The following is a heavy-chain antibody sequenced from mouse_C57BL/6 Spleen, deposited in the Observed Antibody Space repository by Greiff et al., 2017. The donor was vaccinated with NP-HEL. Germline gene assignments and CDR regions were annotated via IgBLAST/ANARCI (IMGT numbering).Heavy chain of an antibody. V-gene: IGHV1-55*01. CDR1: GYTFTSYW. Sequence: QVQLKESGAELVKPGASVKMSCKASGYTFTSYWITWVKQRPGQGLAWIGDIYPGSGSTNYNEKFKSKATLTVDTSSSTAYMQLSSLTSEDSAVYYCARWALYEWGQGTTLTVSS. CDR3: ARWALYE. CDR2: IYPGSGST. J-gene: IGHJ2*01. D-gene: IGHD2-3*01.